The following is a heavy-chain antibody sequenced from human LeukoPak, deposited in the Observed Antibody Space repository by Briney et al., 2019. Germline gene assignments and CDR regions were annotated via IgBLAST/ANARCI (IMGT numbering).Heavy chain of an antibody. D-gene: IGHD3-22*01. CDR3: ARDPYYYDSSGYYEVYYYYGMDV. CDR1: GFTFDDYA. J-gene: IGHJ6*02. CDR2: ISWNSGSI. Sequence: GGSLRLSCAASGFTFDDYAMHWVRQAPGKGLEWVSGISWNSGSIGYADSVKGRFTISRDNSKNTLYLQMNSLRAEDTAVYYCARDPYYYDSSGYYEVYYYYGMDVWGQGTTVTVSS. V-gene: IGHV3-9*01.